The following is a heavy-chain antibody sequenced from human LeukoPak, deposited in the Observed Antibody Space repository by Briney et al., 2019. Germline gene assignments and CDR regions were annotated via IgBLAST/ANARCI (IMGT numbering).Heavy chain of an antibody. D-gene: IGHD3-9*01. Sequence: SDTLSLTCAVSGYSISSSNWWGWIRQSPGKGLEWIGYIYYSGSTYYNPSLKSRVTMSVDTSKNQFSLKLSSVTAVDTAVYYCARSGTYYDILEYYFDYWGQGTLVTVSS. CDR1: GYSISSSNW. CDR3: ARSGTYYDILEYYFDY. V-gene: IGHV4-28*01. CDR2: IYYSGST. J-gene: IGHJ4*02.